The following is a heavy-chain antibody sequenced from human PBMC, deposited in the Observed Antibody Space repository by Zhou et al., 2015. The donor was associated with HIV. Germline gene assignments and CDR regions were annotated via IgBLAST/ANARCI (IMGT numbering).Heavy chain of an antibody. D-gene: IGHD6-19*01. CDR2: IIPIFGTA. V-gene: IGHV1-69*01. CDR1: GGTFSSYA. CDR3: ARDISYSSGWYGIWFDP. J-gene: IGHJ5*02. Sequence: QVQLVQSGAEVKNPGSSVKVSCKASGGTFSSYAISWVRQAPGQGLEWMGGIIPIFGTANYAQQFQGRVTIAADESTSTAYMELSSLRSEDMAVYYCARDISYSSGWYGIWFDPWGQGTLVTVSS.